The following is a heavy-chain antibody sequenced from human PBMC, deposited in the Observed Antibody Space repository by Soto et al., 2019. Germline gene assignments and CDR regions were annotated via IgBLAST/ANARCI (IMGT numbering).Heavy chain of an antibody. V-gene: IGHV1-8*01. CDR1: GYSFTGLD. D-gene: IGHD1-26*01. CDR3: ARGVTAGVDY. J-gene: IGHJ4*02. CDR2: MQPSSGRT. Sequence: ASVKVSCKASGYSFTGLDINWVRQTTGQGLEWMGWMQPSSGRTGYAQKFQGRVTMTRDTSINTAYMELSSLTSDDTAFYYCARGVTAGVDYWGQGTLVTVSS.